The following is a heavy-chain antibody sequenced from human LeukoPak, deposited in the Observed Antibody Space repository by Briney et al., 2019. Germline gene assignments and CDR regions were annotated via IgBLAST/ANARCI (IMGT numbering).Heavy chain of an antibody. CDR3: ARGDLYNILTGYYYYGMDV. J-gene: IGHJ6*04. CDR2: MSYDGSNK. V-gene: IGHV3-30-3*01. D-gene: IGHD3-9*01. Sequence: GGSLRLSCAASGFTFSDYYMSWIRQAPGKGLEWVAVMSYDGSNKYYADSVKGRFTISRDNSKNTLYLQMDSLRAEDTAVYYCARGDLYNILTGYYYYGMDVWGKGTTVTVSS. CDR1: GFTFSDYY.